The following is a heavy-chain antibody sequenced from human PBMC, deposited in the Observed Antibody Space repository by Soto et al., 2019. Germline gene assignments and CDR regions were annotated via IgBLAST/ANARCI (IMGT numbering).Heavy chain of an antibody. V-gene: IGHV3-23*01. Sequence: EVQLLESGGGLVQPGGSLRLSCAASGFTFRSNAMSWVRQAPGKGLEWVSAISGSGGSTYYADSVKGRFTISRDNSKNTLYLQMNSLRAEDTAGYYCAKDVDIVAGGNFDYWGQGTLVTVSS. D-gene: IGHD5-12*01. CDR1: GFTFRSNA. CDR2: ISGSGGST. J-gene: IGHJ4*02. CDR3: AKDVDIVAGGNFDY.